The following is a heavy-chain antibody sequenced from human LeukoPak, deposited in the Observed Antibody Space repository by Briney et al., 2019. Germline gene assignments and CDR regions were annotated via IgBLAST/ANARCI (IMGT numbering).Heavy chain of an antibody. CDR1: GYTFTGYY. CDR2: INPNSGDT. Sequence: ASVKVSCKASGYTFTGYYIHLVRQAPGQGLEWMGWINPNSGDTNYAQRFQGRVTMTRDTSISTAYMELSSLTSDDTAVYYCARVNGGNLPFDHWGQGTLVTVSS. CDR3: ARVNGGNLPFDH. D-gene: IGHD4-23*01. V-gene: IGHV1-2*02. J-gene: IGHJ4*02.